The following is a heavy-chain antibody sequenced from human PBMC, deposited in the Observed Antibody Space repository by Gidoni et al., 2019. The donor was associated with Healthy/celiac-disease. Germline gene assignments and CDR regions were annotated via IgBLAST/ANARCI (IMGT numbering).Heavy chain of an antibody. J-gene: IGHJ5*02. D-gene: IGHD6-13*01. CDR3: TTGGPIAEGNWFDP. CDR2: IKSKTDVGTT. V-gene: IGHV3-15*01. Sequence: EVQLVESGGGLVKPGGSLRLSCASSGFTFSNAWMSWVRQAPGKGLEWVGRIKSKTDVGTTDYAAPVKGRFTSSRDDSKNTLYLQMNSLKTEDTAVYYCTTGGPIAEGNWFDPWGQGTLVTVSS. CDR1: GFTFSNAW.